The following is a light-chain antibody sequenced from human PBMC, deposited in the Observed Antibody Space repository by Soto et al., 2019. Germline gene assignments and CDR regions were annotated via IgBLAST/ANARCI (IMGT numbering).Light chain of an antibody. Sequence: QSVLTQPASVSGSPGQSITISCTGTSRDVGGYDYVSWYQQHPGKVPRVMIYEVSNRPSGVSNRFSGSKSGNTASLTISGLQAEDEADYYSSSYTSSSIYYVFGNGTKVTVL. J-gene: IGLJ1*01. CDR1: SRDVGGYDY. CDR2: EVS. V-gene: IGLV2-14*01. CDR3: SSYTSSSIYYV.